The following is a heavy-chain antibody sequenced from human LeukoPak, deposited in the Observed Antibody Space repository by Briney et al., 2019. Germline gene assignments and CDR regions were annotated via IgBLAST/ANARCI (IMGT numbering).Heavy chain of an antibody. CDR1: GGSISSYY. CDR3: ARGALKARIAVAIDY. V-gene: IGHV4-59*01. Sequence: SETLSLTCTVSGGSISSYYWSWIRQPPGKGLEWIGYIYYSGSTNYNPSLKSRVTISVETSKNQFSLKLSSVTAADTAVYYCARGALKARIAVAIDYWGQGTLVTVSS. CDR2: IYYSGST. J-gene: IGHJ4*02. D-gene: IGHD6-19*01.